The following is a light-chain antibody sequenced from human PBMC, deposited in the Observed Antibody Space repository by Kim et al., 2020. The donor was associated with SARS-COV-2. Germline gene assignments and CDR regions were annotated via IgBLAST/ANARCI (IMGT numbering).Light chain of an antibody. CDR1: SISVGGYNY. J-gene: IGLJ1*01. CDR3: SSYTNSNTLYV. V-gene: IGLV2-14*04. CDR2: DVT. Sequence: QSITSSCTGTSISVGGYNYVSWYQQHPGKAPKLMIYDVTKRPSGVSDRFSGSKSGNTASLTISGLQTEDEADYYCSSYTNSNTLYVFGTGTKVTVL.